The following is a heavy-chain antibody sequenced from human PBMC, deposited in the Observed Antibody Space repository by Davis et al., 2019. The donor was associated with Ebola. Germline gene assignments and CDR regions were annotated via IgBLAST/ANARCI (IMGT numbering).Heavy chain of an antibody. CDR2: MYSCGTT. V-gene: IGHV3-53*01. D-gene: IGHD3-22*01. CDR3: ARSSYYYDSSGYYDAFDI. J-gene: IGHJ3*02. CDR1: GFTVSNIY. Sequence: GGSLRLSCAASGFTVSNIYMNWVRQAPGKGLEWVSDMYSCGTTHYADSVKGRFTISRDNSKNTLYLQMDSLRAEDTAMYYCARSSYYYDSSGYYDAFDIWGQGTMVTVSS.